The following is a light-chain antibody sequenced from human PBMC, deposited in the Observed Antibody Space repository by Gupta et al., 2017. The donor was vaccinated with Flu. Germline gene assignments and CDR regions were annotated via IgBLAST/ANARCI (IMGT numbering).Light chain of an antibody. CDR1: SSNIGAGFD. V-gene: IGLV1-40*01. J-gene: IGLJ3*02. CDR3: QSYDSSLSGSL. CDR2: GKT. Sequence: QSVLTQPPSVSGAPGQRVTISCTGSSSNIGAGFDVHWYQQFPGPAPKLLISGKTNRPSGVPDRFSGSKSGTSASLAITGLQTEDEAEYYCQSYDSSLSGSLFGGGTKLTVL.